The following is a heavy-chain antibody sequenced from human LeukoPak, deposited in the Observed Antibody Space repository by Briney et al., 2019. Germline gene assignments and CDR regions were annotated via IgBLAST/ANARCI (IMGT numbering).Heavy chain of an antibody. J-gene: IGHJ4*02. V-gene: IGHV4-61*02. Sequence: SETLSLTCTVSGGSISSGSYYWSWIRQPAGKGLEWIGRIYTSGSTNYNPSLKSRVTISVDTSKNQFSLKLSSVTAADTAVYYCARDRYYDFWSGSNIAPVWGQGTLVTVSS. CDR3: ARDRYYDFWSGSNIAPV. D-gene: IGHD3-3*01. CDR2: IYTSGST. CDR1: GGSISSGSYY.